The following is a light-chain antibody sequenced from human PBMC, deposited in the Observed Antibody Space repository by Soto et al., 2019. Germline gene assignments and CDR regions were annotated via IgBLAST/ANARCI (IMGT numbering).Light chain of an antibody. J-gene: IGLJ1*01. CDR3: LSYADTAYV. CDR1: SSDVGGYNY. V-gene: IGLV2-8*01. CDR2: EVS. Sequence: QSALTQPPSASGSPGQSVTISCAVTSSDVGGYNYVSWYQQYPGKVPKLMIYEVSERPSGVPDRFSGSKSGNTAFLTVSGLQAEDGADYYCLSYADTAYVFGTGTKVTVL.